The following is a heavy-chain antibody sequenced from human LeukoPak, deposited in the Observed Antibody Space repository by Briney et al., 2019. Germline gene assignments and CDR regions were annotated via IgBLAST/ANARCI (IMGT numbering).Heavy chain of an antibody. J-gene: IGHJ4*02. CDR3: AKDSYYYGSGGPYYFDY. V-gene: IGHV3-21*04. D-gene: IGHD3-10*01. CDR1: GFTFDSYN. Sequence: GGSLRLSCAASGFTFDSYNMNWVRQAPGKGLEWVSSISSSSSYIYYADSVKGRFTISRDNAKNSLYLQMNSLRAEDTAVYYCAKDSYYYGSGGPYYFDYWGQGTLVTVSS. CDR2: ISSSSSYI.